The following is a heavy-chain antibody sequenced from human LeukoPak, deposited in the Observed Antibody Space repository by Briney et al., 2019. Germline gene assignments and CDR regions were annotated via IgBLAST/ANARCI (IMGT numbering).Heavy chain of an antibody. CDR3: ARVSWATRTTYQDYYDYVWGSYRYIDY. Sequence: ASVKVSCKASGYTFTGYYMHWVRQAPGQGLEWMGWISAYNGNTNYAQKLQGRVTMTTDTSTSTAYMELRSLRSDDTAVYYCARVSWATRTTYQDYYDYVWGSYRYIDYWGQGTLVTVSS. CDR1: GYTFTGYY. J-gene: IGHJ4*02. V-gene: IGHV1-18*04. CDR2: ISAYNGNT. D-gene: IGHD3-16*02.